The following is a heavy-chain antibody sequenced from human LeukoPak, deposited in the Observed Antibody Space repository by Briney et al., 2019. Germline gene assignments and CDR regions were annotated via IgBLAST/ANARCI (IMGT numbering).Heavy chain of an antibody. Sequence: PSETLSLTCTVSGGSISSYYWSWIRQPPGKGLEWIGYIYHSGSTNYNPSLKSRVTISVDTSKNQFSLKLSSVTAADTAVYYCARDRAIYGMDVWGQGTTVTVSS. CDR3: ARDRAIYGMDV. CDR2: IYHSGST. D-gene: IGHD3-10*01. J-gene: IGHJ6*02. CDR1: GGSISSYY. V-gene: IGHV4-59*01.